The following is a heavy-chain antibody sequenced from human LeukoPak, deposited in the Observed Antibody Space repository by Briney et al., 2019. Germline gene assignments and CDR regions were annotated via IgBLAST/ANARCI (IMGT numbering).Heavy chain of an antibody. CDR3: ARKQWVMYYFDS. CDR2: FYYSGST. Sequence: SETLSLTCTVSGGSISISSYYWGWLRQPPGKGLEWIGSFYYSGSTYYNPSLKSRVTISVDTSKSQFSLKLSSVTAADTAIYYCARKQWVMYYFDSWGQGTLVTVSS. J-gene: IGHJ4*02. D-gene: IGHD6-19*01. V-gene: IGHV4-39*01. CDR1: GGSISISSYY.